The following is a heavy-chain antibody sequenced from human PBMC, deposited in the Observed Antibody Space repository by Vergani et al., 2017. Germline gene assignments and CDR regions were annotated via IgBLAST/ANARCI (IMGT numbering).Heavy chain of an antibody. CDR2: IYYSGST. D-gene: IGHD3-22*01. Sequence: QLQLQESGPGLVKPSETLSLTCTVSGGSISSSSYYWGWIRQPPGKGLEWIGSIYYSGSTYYNPSLKSRVTISVDTSKNQFSLKLSSVTAADTAVYYCARDRGWLLLSPDAFDIWGQGTMVTVSS. J-gene: IGHJ3*02. V-gene: IGHV4-39*07. CDR1: GGSISSSSYY. CDR3: ARDRGWLLLSPDAFDI.